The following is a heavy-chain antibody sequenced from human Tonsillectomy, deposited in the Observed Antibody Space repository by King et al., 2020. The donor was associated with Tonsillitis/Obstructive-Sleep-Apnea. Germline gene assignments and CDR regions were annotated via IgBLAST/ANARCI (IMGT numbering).Heavy chain of an antibody. CDR1: GYTFTSYG. CDR2: ISAYNGNT. V-gene: IGHV1-18*01. CDR3: AGESAAYYDILTGYYNFDY. D-gene: IGHD3-9*01. Sequence: QLVESGAEVKKPGASVKVSCKASGYTFTSYGISWVRQAPGQGLEWMGWISAYNGNTNYAQKLQGRVTMTTDTSTSTAYMELRSLRSDDTAVYYCAGESAAYYDILTGYYNFDYWGQGTLVTVSS. J-gene: IGHJ4*02.